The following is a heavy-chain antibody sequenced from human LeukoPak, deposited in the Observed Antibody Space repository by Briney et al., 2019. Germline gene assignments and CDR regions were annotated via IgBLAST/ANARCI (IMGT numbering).Heavy chain of an antibody. V-gene: IGHV1-58*01. D-gene: IGHD4-17*01. Sequence: ASVKLSCKAAGFTFTSSAVQWGRQARGQRLEWIGWIVVGSGNTNYAQKFQERVTITRDMSTSTAYMELSRLRSEDTAVYYCAADGSPYGDYSYWGQGNLVTVSS. CDR2: IVVGSGNT. J-gene: IGHJ4*02. CDR3: AADGSPYGDYSY. CDR1: GFTFTSSA.